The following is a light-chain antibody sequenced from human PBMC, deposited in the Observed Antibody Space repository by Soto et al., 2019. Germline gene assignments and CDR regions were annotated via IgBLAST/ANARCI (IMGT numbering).Light chain of an antibody. Sequence: ENVLTQSPGTPSLSPGVSATLSCRASQRVTNMFFAWYQQKPGQAPSLLIYGVSTRAISVPVRFSGSGSGTEFTLTINSLQSEDFAVYYCQQYNNWPHTFGQGTKVDIK. J-gene: IGKJ2*01. CDR3: QQYNNWPHT. V-gene: IGKV3-15*01. CDR1: QRVTNMF. CDR2: GVS.